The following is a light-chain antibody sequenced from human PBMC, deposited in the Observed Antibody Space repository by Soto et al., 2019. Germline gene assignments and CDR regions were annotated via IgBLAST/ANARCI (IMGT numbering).Light chain of an antibody. Sequence: DIVMTQSPDSLAVSLGERATINCKSSQSVLYSSNNKNYLAWYQQKPGQPPKLLIYWASTRESGVPDRFSGSGSGTDFTLTISSLQDEDVEVYYCQQYYSTPPALGQGTKVDIK. J-gene: IGKJ1*01. CDR3: QQYYSTPPA. V-gene: IGKV4-1*01. CDR2: WAS. CDR1: QSVLYSSNNKNY.